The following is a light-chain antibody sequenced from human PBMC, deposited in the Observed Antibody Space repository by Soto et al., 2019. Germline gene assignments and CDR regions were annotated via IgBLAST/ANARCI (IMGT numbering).Light chain of an antibody. CDR1: RGDVGTYNL. CDR3: CSYAGSYTLI. CDR2: EDT. J-gene: IGLJ2*01. Sequence: QSALTQPASVSGSPGQSITISCIGTRGDVGTYNLVSWYQQHPDKAPKLIIYEDTKRPSGVSSRFSGSKSGNTASLTISGLQAEDAADYYCCSYAGSYTLIFGGGTKVTV. V-gene: IGLV2-23*01.